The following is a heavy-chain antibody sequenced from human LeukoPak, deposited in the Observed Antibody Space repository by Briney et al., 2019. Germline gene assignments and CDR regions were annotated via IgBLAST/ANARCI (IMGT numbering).Heavy chain of an antibody. CDR3: ARALGTSFDY. V-gene: IGHV4-34*01. CDR1: GGSFSGYY. J-gene: IGHJ4*02. D-gene: IGHD3-16*01. CDR2: INHSGST. Sequence: SETLSLTCAVYGGSFSGYYWNWIRQPPGKGLEWIGEINHSGSTNYNPSLRSRVTITVDTSKNQFPLKLSSVTAADTAVFYCARALGTSFDYWGQGTLVTVSS.